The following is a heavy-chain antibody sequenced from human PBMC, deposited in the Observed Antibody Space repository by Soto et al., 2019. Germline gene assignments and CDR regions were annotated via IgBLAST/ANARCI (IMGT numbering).Heavy chain of an antibody. D-gene: IGHD3-10*01. J-gene: IGHJ4*01. CDR1: GGSISRHY. V-gene: IGHV4-59*11. Sequence: SETLSLACTVSGGSISRHYWSWIRQPPGKGLEWIGNIYYSGSTNYNPSLKSRVTISVDRSRTQFSLQLSSVTAADTAVYYCARSGGSGTYSSLSLDYWGHRTLVTVSS. CDR2: IYYSGST. CDR3: ARSGGSGTYSSLSLDY.